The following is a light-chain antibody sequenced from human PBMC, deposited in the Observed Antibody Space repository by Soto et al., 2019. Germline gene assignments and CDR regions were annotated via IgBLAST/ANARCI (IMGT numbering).Light chain of an antibody. V-gene: IGKV3-15*01. J-gene: IGKJ5*01. CDR3: QQYNNWPLT. Sequence: EIVLTQSPGTLSLSPGERGTLSCRASQSVGSNLAWYQQKPGQAPRLLIYGASSRATGIPVRFSGSGSGTEFTLTISSLQSEDFAVYYCQQYNNWPLTFGQGTRLEIK. CDR1: QSVGSN. CDR2: GAS.